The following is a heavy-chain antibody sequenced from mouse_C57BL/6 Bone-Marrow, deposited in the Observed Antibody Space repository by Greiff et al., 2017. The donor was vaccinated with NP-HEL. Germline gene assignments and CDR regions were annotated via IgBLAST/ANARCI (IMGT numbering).Heavy chain of an antibody. CDR1: GYTFTDYE. CDR2: IDPETGGT. CDR3: TRPHYYGSSSYYFDY. Sequence: QVQLQQSGAELVRPGASVTLSCKASGYTFTDYEMHWVKQTPVHGLEWIGAIDPETGGTAYNQKFKGKAILTADKSSSTAYMELRSLTSEDSAVYYCTRPHYYGSSSYYFDYWGQGTTLTVSS. J-gene: IGHJ2*01. D-gene: IGHD1-1*01. V-gene: IGHV1-15*01.